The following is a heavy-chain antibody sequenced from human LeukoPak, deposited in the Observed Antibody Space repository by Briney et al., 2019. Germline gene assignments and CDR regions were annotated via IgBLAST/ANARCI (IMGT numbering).Heavy chain of an antibody. CDR3: ARGLEYYDFWSGYYVLDY. CDR1: GFTFSSYG. Sequence: GGSLRLSCAASGFTFSSYGMHWVRQAPGKGLEWVAFIRYDGSNKYYADSVKGRFTISRDNAKNSLYLQMNSLRAEDTAVYYCARGLEYYDFWSGYYVLDYWGQGTLVTVSS. V-gene: IGHV3-30*02. J-gene: IGHJ4*02. D-gene: IGHD3-3*01. CDR2: IRYDGSNK.